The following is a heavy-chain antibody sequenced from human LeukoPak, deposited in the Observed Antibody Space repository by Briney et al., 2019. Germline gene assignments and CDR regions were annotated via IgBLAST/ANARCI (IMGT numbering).Heavy chain of an antibody. J-gene: IGHJ6*03. CDR2: MSSSGSII. D-gene: IGHD2-8*02. CDR1: GFTFSDYY. CDR3: ARAWSYYYYMDV. Sequence: GGSLRLSCAASGFTFSDYYMSWLRQAPGKGLEWVSYMSSSGSIIYYADSVKGRFTISRDNAKNSLSLQMNSLRAEDTAVYYCARAWSYYYYMDVWGKGTTVTVSS. V-gene: IGHV3-11*04.